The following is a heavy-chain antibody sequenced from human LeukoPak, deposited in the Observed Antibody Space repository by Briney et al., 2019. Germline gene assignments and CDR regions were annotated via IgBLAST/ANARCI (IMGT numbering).Heavy chain of an antibody. CDR1: GYSFSNYW. CDR2: IYPGDSDT. D-gene: IGHD1-14*01. J-gene: IGHJ3*02. Sequence: GESLKISCKGSGYSFSNYWIGWVRQMPGKGLEWMGSIYPGDSDTRYSPSFQGQVTISADKSISTAYLQWSSLKASDTAMYYCARPFAARDIPAGLDAFDIWGQGTMVTVSS. V-gene: IGHV5-51*01. CDR3: ARPFAARDIPAGLDAFDI.